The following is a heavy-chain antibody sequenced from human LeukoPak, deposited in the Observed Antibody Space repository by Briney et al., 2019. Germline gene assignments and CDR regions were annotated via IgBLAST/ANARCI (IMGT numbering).Heavy chain of an antibody. V-gene: IGHV4-61*08. CDR2: IDYRGST. J-gene: IGHJ3*02. D-gene: IGHD5-18*01. CDR3: ARSRSGYSYDHAAFEI. CDR1: GGSITSSAYY. Sequence: SETLSLTCTVSGGSITSSAYYWSWIRQPPGKGLEWIAYIDYRGSTTYNPSLRSRVTISVDTSRNQFSLKLYSVTAADTAVYYCARSRSGYSYDHAAFEIWGQGTMVTVSS.